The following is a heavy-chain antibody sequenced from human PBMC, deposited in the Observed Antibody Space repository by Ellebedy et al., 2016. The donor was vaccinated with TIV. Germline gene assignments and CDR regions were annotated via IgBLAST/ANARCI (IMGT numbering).Heavy chain of an antibody. D-gene: IGHD6-19*01. J-gene: IGHJ4*02. V-gene: IGHV3-13*01. Sequence: PGGSLRLPCAASGFTFSNYDMPWVRHPTGKGLEWVSGIGVSVVTYYPGSVKGRFTISRENAKNSLYLQMNSLRVGDTAVYYCARGPHSNAWYPLDYWGQGTLVTVSS. CDR3: ARGPHSNAWYPLDY. CDR1: GFTFSNYD. CDR2: IGVSVVT.